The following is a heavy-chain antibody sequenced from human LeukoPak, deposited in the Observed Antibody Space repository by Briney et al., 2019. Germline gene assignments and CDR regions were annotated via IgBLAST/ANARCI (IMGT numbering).Heavy chain of an antibody. J-gene: IGHJ4*02. Sequence: GRSLRLSCAASGFTFDDYAMHWVRQAPGKGLEWVSGISWNSGSIGYADSVKGRFTISRDNAKNSLYLQMNSLRAEDMALYYCAKGSRWLLFSDFDYRGQGTLVTVSS. CDR2: ISWNSGSI. D-gene: IGHD2-15*01. V-gene: IGHV3-9*03. CDR3: AKGSRWLLFSDFDY. CDR1: GFTFDDYA.